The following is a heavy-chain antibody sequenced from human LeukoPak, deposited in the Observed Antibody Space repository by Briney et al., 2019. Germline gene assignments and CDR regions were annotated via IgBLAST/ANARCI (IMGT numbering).Heavy chain of an antibody. V-gene: IGHV3-23*01. CDR3: AKDAAVAGTHFQH. D-gene: IGHD6-19*01. CDR1: GXTFSSYA. CDR2: ISGSGGST. J-gene: IGHJ1*01. Sequence: LRLSXAASGXTFSSYAMSWVRQAPGKGLEWVSAISGSGGSTYYAGSVKGRFTISRDNSKNTLYLQMNSLRAEDTAVYYCAKDAAVAGTHFQHWGQGTLVTVSS.